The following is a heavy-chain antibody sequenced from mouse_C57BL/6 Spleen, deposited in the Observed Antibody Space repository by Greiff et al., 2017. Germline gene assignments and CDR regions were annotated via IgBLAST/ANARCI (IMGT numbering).Heavy chain of an antibody. J-gene: IGHJ2*01. CDR1: GFTFSDYG. D-gene: IGHD1-1*01. V-gene: IGHV5-17*01. Sequence: EVQLVESGGGLVKPGASLKLSCAASGFTFSDYGMHWVRQAPEKGLEWVAYISSGSSTIYYADTVKGRFTISRDNATNTLFLQMTSLRSEDTAMYYCARISTVPYWFDCWGQGTTLTVSS. CDR3: ARISTVPYWFDC. CDR2: ISSGSSTI.